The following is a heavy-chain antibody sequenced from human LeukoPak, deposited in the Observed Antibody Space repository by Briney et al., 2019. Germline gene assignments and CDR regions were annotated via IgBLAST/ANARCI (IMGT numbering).Heavy chain of an antibody. CDR2: IKQDGSDK. J-gene: IGHJ4*02. CDR3: ARQYSSSWYALGYLDY. Sequence: PGGSLRLSCAASGFTFSSYWMTWVRQAPGEGLEWVANIKQDGSDKYYVDSVKGRFTISRDNAKNSLYLQMNSLRADDTALYYCARQYSSSWYALGYLDYWGQRTLVTVSS. V-gene: IGHV3-7*01. D-gene: IGHD6-13*01. CDR1: GFTFSSYW.